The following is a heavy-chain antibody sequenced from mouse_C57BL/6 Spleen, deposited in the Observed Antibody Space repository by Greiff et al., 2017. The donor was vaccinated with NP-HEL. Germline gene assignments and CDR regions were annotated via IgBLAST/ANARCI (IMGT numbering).Heavy chain of an antibody. Sequence: EVQLQQSGPELVKPGASVKIPCKASGYTFTDYNMDWVKQSHGKSLEWIGDINPNNGGTIYNQKFKGKATLTVDKSSSTAYMELRSLTSEDTAVYYCARVANRGQGFDYWGQGTTLTVSS. CDR1: GYTFTDYN. CDR2: INPNNGGT. J-gene: IGHJ2*01. CDR3: ARVANRGQGFDY. D-gene: IGHD1-2*01. V-gene: IGHV1-18*01.